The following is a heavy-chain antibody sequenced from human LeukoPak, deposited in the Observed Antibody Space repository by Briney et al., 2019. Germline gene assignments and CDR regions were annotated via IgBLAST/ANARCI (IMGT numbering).Heavy chain of an antibody. V-gene: IGHV3-9*01. J-gene: IGHJ5*02. CDR1: GFTFDGYA. D-gene: IGHD3-16*01. CDR2: ISWNSGSI. CDR3: ARHLGGWFDP. Sequence: GGSLRLSCAASGFTFDGYAMHWVRQAPGKGLEWVSGISWNSGSIGYADSVKGRFTISRDNAKNSLYLQMNSLRAEDTAVYYCARHLGGWFDPWGQGTLVTVSS.